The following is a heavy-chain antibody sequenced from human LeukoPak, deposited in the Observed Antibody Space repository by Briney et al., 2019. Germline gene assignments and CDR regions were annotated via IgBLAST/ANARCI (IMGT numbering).Heavy chain of an antibody. J-gene: IGHJ6*02. D-gene: IGHD1-7*01. Sequence: GGSLRLSCTASGFIFGGYAMSWVRQAPGKGLEWVSSISAGSEDSYYADSVKGRFTISRDNSKSTLYLQMNSLRADDTAVYYCARTIAQYSNTWLYYYYGLDVWGQGTTVTVSS. CDR1: GFIFGGYA. CDR3: ARTIAQYSNTWLYYYYGLDV. V-gene: IGHV3-23*01. CDR2: ISAGSEDS.